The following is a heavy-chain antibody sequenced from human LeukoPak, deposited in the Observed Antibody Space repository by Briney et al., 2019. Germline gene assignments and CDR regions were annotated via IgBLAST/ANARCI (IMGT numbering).Heavy chain of an antibody. CDR2: IYTSGST. J-gene: IGHJ3*02. D-gene: IGHD3-10*01. CDR1: GGSISSYY. CDR3: ARDPGYYGSGTIGAFDI. Sequence: SETPSLTCTVSGGSISSYYWSWIRQPAGKGLEWIGRIYTSGSTNYNPSLKSRVTMSVDTSKNQFSLKLSSVTAADTAVYYCARDPGYYGSGTIGAFDIWGQGTMVTVSS. V-gene: IGHV4-4*07.